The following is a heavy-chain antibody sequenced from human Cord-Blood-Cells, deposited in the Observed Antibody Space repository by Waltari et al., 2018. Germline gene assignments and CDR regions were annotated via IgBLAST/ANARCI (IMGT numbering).Heavy chain of an antibody. CDR3: ARDALSGSYDY. Sequence: QVQLVQSGAEVKKPGASVQVSCKASGSTFTSYDINGVRQATGKGLEWMGWITPNSGNTGYAQKFQGRVTMTRNTSISTAYMELSSLRSEDTAVYYCARDALSGSYDYWGQGTLVTVSS. CDR2: ITPNSGNT. D-gene: IGHD1-26*01. V-gene: IGHV1-8*01. J-gene: IGHJ4*02. CDR1: GSTFTSYD.